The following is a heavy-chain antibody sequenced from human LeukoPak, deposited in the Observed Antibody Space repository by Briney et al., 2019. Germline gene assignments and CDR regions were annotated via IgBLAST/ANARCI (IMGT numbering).Heavy chain of an antibody. D-gene: IGHD2-15*01. J-gene: IGHJ3*02. CDR1: GYSFSNNW. Sequence: GESLKISCTGSGYSFSNNWIGWVRQMPGKGLELMGTIYPGDSETKYSPPFQGQATISADKSISTAFLQWSSLQASDSAMYYCARLLVAVVPVTKSAGACAFDIWGQGTMVTVSS. CDR3: ARLLVAVVPVTKSAGACAFDI. V-gene: IGHV5-51*01. CDR2: IYPGDSET.